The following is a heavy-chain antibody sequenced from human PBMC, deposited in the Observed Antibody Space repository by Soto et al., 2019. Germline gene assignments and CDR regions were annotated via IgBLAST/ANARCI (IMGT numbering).Heavy chain of an antibody. CDR1: GFTFSNYW. V-gene: IGHV3-74*01. D-gene: IGHD3-16*01. J-gene: IGHJ4*02. Sequence: EVQLVESGGGLVQPGGSLRLSCAASGFTFSNYWMHWVRQAPGKGLVWVSRINFDESTTTYADSVQGRFTISRDNAKNTQYLQLNSLRAEDTAIYYCVTGGRTAGYVYHFDDWGQGALVTVSS. CDR3: VTGGRTAGYVYHFDD. CDR2: INFDESTT.